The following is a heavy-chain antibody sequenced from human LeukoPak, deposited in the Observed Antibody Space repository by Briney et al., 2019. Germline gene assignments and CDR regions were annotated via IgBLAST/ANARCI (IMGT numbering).Heavy chain of an antibody. Sequence: GGSLRLSCAASGFTFSSYAMSWIRQAPRKGLEWVSYISSSGSTIYYADSVKGRFTISRDNAKNSLYLQMNSLRAEDTAVYYCATGDYNPHDYWGQGTLVTVSS. J-gene: IGHJ4*02. CDR1: GFTFSSYA. CDR2: ISSSGSTI. D-gene: IGHD4-17*01. V-gene: IGHV3-11*01. CDR3: ATGDYNPHDY.